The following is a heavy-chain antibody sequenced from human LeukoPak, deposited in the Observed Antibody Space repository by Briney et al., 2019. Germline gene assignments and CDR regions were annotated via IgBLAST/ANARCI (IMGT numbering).Heavy chain of an antibody. V-gene: IGHV4-4*07. J-gene: IGHJ5*01. Sequence: PSETLSLTCTVSGDSLTNFYWSWIRQPAGKGLEWIGRVYTNERTKYNPSLKSRLTMSVDTSSNQVFPRLTSVSAADPAVYYCARDVGFPARFDSWGQGILVTVSS. CDR2: VYTNERT. CDR3: ARDVGFPARFDS. CDR1: GDSLTNFY. D-gene: IGHD1-26*01.